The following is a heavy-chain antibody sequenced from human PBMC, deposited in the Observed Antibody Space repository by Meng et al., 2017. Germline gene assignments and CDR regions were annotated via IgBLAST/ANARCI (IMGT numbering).Heavy chain of an antibody. CDR1: GFTFSSYS. Sequence: GESLKISCAASGFTFSSYSMNWVRQAPGKGLEWVSSISSSSGYIYYADSVKGRFTISRDNAKNSLYLQMNSLRAEDTAVYYCARNYYDSSGYLAYYFDYWGQGTLVTVSS. V-gene: IGHV3-21*01. D-gene: IGHD3-22*01. J-gene: IGHJ4*02. CDR2: ISSSSGYI. CDR3: ARNYYDSSGYLAYYFDY.